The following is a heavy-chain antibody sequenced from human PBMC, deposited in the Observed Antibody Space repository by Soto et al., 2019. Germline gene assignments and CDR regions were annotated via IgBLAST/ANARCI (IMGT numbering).Heavy chain of an antibody. Sequence: HPGGSLRLACAASGFSFGGLGMHWVRQAPGKGLEWVALISHDGNSKLYADSVKGRFTISRDNSKNLLYLQMSSLGTDDSAVYYCARGLNIVLALGGINPYYYYGVDVRAKGTTDTCSS. J-gene: IGHJ6*04. CDR3: ARGLNIVLALGGINPYYYYGVDV. D-gene: IGHD2-8*01. CDR1: GFSFGGLG. CDR2: ISHDGNSK. V-gene: IGHV3-30*03.